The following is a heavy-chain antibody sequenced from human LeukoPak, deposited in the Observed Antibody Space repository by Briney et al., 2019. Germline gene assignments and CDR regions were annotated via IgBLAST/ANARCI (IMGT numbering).Heavy chain of an antibody. V-gene: IGHV4-61*01. CDR1: GGSVSSGSYY. Sequence: SETLSLTCTVSGGSVSSGSYYWSWIRQLPGKGLEWIGYIYYSGSTNYNPSLKSRVTISVDTSKNQFSLKLSSVTAVDTAVYYCAREYSSSWYPWFDPWGQGTLVTVSS. D-gene: IGHD6-13*01. CDR2: IYYSGST. CDR3: AREYSSSWYPWFDP. J-gene: IGHJ5*02.